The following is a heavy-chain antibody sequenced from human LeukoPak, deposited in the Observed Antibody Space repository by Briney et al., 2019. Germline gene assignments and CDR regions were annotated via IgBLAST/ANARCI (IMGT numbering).Heavy chain of an antibody. D-gene: IGHD3-22*01. CDR2: INTNTGNP. J-gene: IGHJ5*02. V-gene: IGHV7-4-1*02. CDR1: GYTFTYYA. Sequence: ASVKVSCKTSGYTFTYYAMSWVRQAPGQGLEWMGWINTNTGNPTYAQGFPGRFVFSFDTSVSTAYLQISSLQAEDTAVYYCARVYYYDSRGYPNWFDPWGQGTLVTVSS. CDR3: ARVYYYDSRGYPNWFDP.